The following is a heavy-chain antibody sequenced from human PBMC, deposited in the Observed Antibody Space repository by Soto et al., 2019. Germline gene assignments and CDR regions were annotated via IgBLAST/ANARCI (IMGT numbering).Heavy chain of an antibody. CDR1: GFTFSSYG. CDR2: ISYDGSNK. CDR3: ANSWWGTNVPLYYYYGMDV. D-gene: IGHD1-7*01. J-gene: IGHJ6*02. V-gene: IGHV3-30*18. Sequence: GGSLGLSCAASGFTFSSYGMHWVRQAPGKGLEWVAVISYDGSNKYYADSVKGRFTISRDNSKNTLYLQMNSLRAEDTAVYYCANSWWGTNVPLYYYYGMDVWGQGTTVTVSS.